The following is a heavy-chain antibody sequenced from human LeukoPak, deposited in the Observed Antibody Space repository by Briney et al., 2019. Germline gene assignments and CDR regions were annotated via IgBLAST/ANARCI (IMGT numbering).Heavy chain of an antibody. J-gene: IGHJ4*02. V-gene: IGHV3-30*18. CDR3: AKCPSGVLRYFAPIDY. CDR2: IPSDGSNK. CDR1: KFTFSNYG. Sequence: QSGGSLRLSCAASKFTFSNYGMHWVRQAPGKGLEWVAVIPSDGSNKYYADSVKGRFTTSRDNSKNTLYLQMNSLRAEDTAVYYCAKCPSGVLRYFAPIDYWGQGTLVTVSS. D-gene: IGHD3-9*01.